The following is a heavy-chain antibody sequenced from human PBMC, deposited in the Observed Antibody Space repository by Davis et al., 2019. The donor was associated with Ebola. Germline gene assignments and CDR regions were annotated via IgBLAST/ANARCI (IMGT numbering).Heavy chain of an antibody. CDR1: GFTFSSYA. Sequence: GGSLRLSCAASGFTFSSYAMSWVRQAPGKGLEWVSAISGSGGSTYYADSVKGRFTISRDNAKNSLYLQMNSLRAEDTAVYYCARVNRGADIVVVPEEEYYYYGMDVWGQGTTVTVSS. V-gene: IGHV3-23*01. CDR2: ISGSGGST. CDR3: ARVNRGADIVVVPEEEYYYYGMDV. D-gene: IGHD2-2*01. J-gene: IGHJ6*02.